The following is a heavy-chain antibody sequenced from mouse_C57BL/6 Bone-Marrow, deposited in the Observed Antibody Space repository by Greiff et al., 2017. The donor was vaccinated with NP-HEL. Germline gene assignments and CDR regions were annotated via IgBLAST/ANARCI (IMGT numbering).Heavy chain of an antibody. CDR2: IDPENGDT. CDR3: TTHYDYDFFDY. CDR1: GFNIKDDY. J-gene: IGHJ2*01. Sequence: EVQLVESGAELVRPGASVKLSCTASGFNIKDDYMHWVKQRPEQGLEWIGWIDPENGDTEYASKFQGKATITADTSSNTAYLQLSSLTSEDTAVYYCTTHYDYDFFDYWGQGTTLTVSS. D-gene: IGHD2-4*01. V-gene: IGHV14-4*01.